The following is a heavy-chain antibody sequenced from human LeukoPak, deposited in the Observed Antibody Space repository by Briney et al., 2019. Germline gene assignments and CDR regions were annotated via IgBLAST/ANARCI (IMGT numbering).Heavy chain of an antibody. V-gene: IGHV5-10-1*01. J-gene: IGHJ3*02. CDR1: GYSFTSFW. CDR2: IDPSDSYT. Sequence: GESLRIFCMGSGYSFTSFWISWVRQMPGEGLEWMGRIDPSDSYTNYSPSFQGHVTISADKSISTAYLQWSSLKASDTAMYYCASRDAFDIWGQGTMVTDPS. CDR3: ASRDAFDI.